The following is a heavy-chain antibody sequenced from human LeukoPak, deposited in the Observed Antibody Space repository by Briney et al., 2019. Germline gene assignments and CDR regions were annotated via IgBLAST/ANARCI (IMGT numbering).Heavy chain of an antibody. D-gene: IGHD6-19*01. Sequence: PGGSLRLSCAASGFTFSSYAMSWVRQAPGKGLEWVSGMSSSGNTTYYADSVKGRFTMSRDNSKNTPYLQMNSLRAEDTAVYYCAKGISGSFDYWGQGTLVTVSS. CDR3: AKGISGSFDY. J-gene: IGHJ4*02. CDR2: MSSSGNTT. CDR1: GFTFSSYA. V-gene: IGHV3-23*01.